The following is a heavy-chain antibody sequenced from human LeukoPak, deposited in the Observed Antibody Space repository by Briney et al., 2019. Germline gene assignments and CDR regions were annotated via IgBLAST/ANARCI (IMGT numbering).Heavy chain of an antibody. J-gene: IGHJ3*02. V-gene: IGHV3-48*04. CDR1: GFTFSSYS. CDR3: ARAYYYDSSGYYAANGAFDI. Sequence: PGGSLRLSCAASGFTFSSYSMNWVRQAPGKGLEWVSYISSSSSTIYYADSVKGRFTISRDNAKNSLYLQMNSLRAADTAVYYCARAYYYDSSGYYAANGAFDIWGQGTMVTVSS. CDR2: ISSSSSTI. D-gene: IGHD3-22*01.